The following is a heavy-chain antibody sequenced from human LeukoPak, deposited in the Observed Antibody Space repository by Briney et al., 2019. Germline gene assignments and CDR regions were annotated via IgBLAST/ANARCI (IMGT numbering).Heavy chain of an antibody. CDR2: IWYDGSNK. CDR3: TRYNNDHFDY. J-gene: IGHJ4*02. D-gene: IGHD1-14*01. V-gene: IGHV3-33*01. CDR1: GFTFSSDG. Sequence: GGSLRLSCAASGFTFSSDGMHWVRQAPGKGLEWVAVIWYDGSNKYYADSVKGRFTISRDTSKNTMSVQMDDLRAEDTAVYYCTRYNNDHFDYWGQGTLVTVSS.